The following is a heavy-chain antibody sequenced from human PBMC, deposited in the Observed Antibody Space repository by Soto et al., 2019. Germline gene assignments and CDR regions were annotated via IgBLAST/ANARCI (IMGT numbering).Heavy chain of an antibody. D-gene: IGHD2-15*01. CDR1: GFTFSSYW. CDR3: VRRDMTGGWGDF. J-gene: IGHJ4*02. CDR2: IKLDGSEI. V-gene: IGHV3-7*01. Sequence: VQLVESGGGLAQPGGSLRLSCAASGFTFSSYWMSWVRQAPGKGLEWVANIKLDGSEIYYVDSVKGRFTISRDNAKNSVFLQMNSLTGEDSAVYYCVRRDMTGGWGDFWGQGTLVIVSS.